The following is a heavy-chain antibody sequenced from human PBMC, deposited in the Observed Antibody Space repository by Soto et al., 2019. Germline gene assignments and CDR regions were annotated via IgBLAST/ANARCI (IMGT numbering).Heavy chain of an antibody. CDR3: AKGNGDYVWSGFDY. Sequence: EVQLLESGGGLIQPGGSLRLSCAAFGSTFSNYAMSWVRQAPGKGLEWVSGISGSGGSTYYADSVKGRFTISRDNSKNTLYLQMSSLRAEDAAVYYCAKGNGDYVWSGFDYWGQGTLVTVSS. D-gene: IGHD4-17*01. J-gene: IGHJ4*02. CDR2: ISGSGGST. CDR1: GSTFSNYA. V-gene: IGHV3-23*01.